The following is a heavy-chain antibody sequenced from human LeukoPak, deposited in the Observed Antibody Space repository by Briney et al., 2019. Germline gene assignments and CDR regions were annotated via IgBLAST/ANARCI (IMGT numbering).Heavy chain of an antibody. Sequence: SETLSLTCTVSGASLNTYSWTWVRQPPGKGLEYIGYASDSGTTNYNPSLKSRVTISVDTSKNQFSLKLSSVTAADTAVYYCARGRGEGRGISMVRGVSAPSYNWFDPWGHGTLVTVSS. CDR3: ARGRGEGRGISMVRGVSAPSYNWFDP. CDR1: GASLNTYS. CDR2: ASDSGTT. J-gene: IGHJ5*02. V-gene: IGHV4-59*12. D-gene: IGHD3-10*01.